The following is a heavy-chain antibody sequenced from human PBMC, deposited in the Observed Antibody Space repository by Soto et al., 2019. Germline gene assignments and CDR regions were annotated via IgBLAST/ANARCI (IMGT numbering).Heavy chain of an antibody. Sequence: GASVKVSCKASRRTFSSYTISWVRQAPGKGLEWMGGFDPEYGETIYAQKFQGRVTMTEDTSTDTAYMELSSLRSEDTAVYYCATVRVRNRITIFGVVTTSRKWFAPWRQGALVIVS. D-gene: IGHD3-3*01. CDR2: FDPEYGET. CDR3: ATVRVRNRITIFGVVTTSRKWFAP. J-gene: IGHJ5*02. V-gene: IGHV1-24*01. CDR1: RRTFSSYT.